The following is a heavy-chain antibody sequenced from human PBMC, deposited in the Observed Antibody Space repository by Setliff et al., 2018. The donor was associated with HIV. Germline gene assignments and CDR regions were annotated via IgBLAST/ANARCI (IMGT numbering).Heavy chain of an antibody. CDR3: ASGQQNFDY. CDR1: GGSISSYY. D-gene: IGHD6-13*01. V-gene: IGHV4-59*01. J-gene: IGHJ4*02. Sequence: SETLSLTCTVSGGSISSYYWSWIRQPPGKGLEWIGYIYYSGSTNYNPSLKSRVTMSVDTSRNKMPLKVRSVTAADTAVYYCASGQQNFDYWGQGTLVTVSS. CDR2: IYYSGST.